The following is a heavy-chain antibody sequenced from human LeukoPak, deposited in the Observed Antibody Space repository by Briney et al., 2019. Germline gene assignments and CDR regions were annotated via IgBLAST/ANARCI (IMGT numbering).Heavy chain of an antibody. CDR2: INPNSGGT. V-gene: IGHV1-2*06. Sequence: GASVKVSCKASGYTFTGYYMHWVRQAPGQWLEWMGRINPNSGGTNYAQKFQGRVTMTRDTSISTAYMELSRLRSDDTAVYYCARPDTVLYNWFDPWGQGTLVTVSS. J-gene: IGHJ5*02. CDR3: ARPDTVLYNWFDP. D-gene: IGHD5-18*01. CDR1: GYTFTGYY.